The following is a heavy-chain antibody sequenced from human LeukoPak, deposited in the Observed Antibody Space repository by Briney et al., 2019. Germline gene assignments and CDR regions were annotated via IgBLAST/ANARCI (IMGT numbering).Heavy chain of an antibody. J-gene: IGHJ1*01. Sequence: ASETLSLTCTVSGGSISSSGYYWGWIRQPPGKGLEWIGSIYYSGSTYYNPSLKSRVTISIDTSKNQFSLKLSSVTAADTAVYYCARAASYYEVTHWGQGTLVTVSS. CDR2: IYYSGST. D-gene: IGHD3-3*01. CDR1: GGSISSSGYY. CDR3: ARAASYYEVTH. V-gene: IGHV4-39*07.